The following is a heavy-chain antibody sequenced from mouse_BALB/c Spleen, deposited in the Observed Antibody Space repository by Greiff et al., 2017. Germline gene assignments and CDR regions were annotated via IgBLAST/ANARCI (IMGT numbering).Heavy chain of an antibody. CDR1: GFTFSSFG. CDR2: ISSGSSTI. V-gene: IGHV5-17*02. Sequence: EVQRVESGGGLVQPGGSLKLSCAASGFTFSSFGMHWVRQAPEKGLEWVAYISSGSSTIYYADTVKGRFTISRDNPKNTLFLQMNSLRSEDTAMYYCAREGFPFAGWGQGTLVTVSA. J-gene: IGHJ3*01. CDR3: AREGFPFAG.